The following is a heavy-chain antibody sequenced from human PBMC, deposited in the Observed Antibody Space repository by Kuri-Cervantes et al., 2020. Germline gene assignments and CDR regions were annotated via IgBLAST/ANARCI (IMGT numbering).Heavy chain of an antibody. CDR3: ATGYYAAIIGY. CDR1: GFTFSRCD. CDR2: IKQDGSEK. J-gene: IGHJ4*02. Sequence: GGSLRLSCAASGFTFSRCDMCWVRQAPGKGLEWVANIKQDGSEKYYVDSVKGRFTLSRDNAKNSLYLQMNSLRAEDTAVYYCATGYYAAIIGYWGQGTLVTVSS. D-gene: IGHD3-22*01. V-gene: IGHV3-7*01.